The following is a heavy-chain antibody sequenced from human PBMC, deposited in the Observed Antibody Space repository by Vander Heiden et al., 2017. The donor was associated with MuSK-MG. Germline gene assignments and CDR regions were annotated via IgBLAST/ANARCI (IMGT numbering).Heavy chain of an antibody. CDR3: ARGLYYFDY. V-gene: IGHV3-48*02. CDR2: ISSSSSTK. CDR1: GFTFSSNS. J-gene: IGHJ4*02. Sequence: EVQLVASGGGLVQPGGSLSLSCAGSGFTFSSNSMTLVPQAPGKGLEWVSYISSSSSTKYYADSVKGRFTISRDNAKNSLYLQMNSLRDEDTAVYYCARGLYYFDYWGQGTLVTVSS.